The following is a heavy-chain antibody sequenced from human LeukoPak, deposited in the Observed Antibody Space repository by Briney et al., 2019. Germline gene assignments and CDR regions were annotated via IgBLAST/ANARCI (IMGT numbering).Heavy chain of an antibody. CDR1: GFIVNSYE. Sequence: GGSLRLSWAASGFIVNSYEMGSARQAPGRGLEWVSYISSSGSTIYYADSVKGRFTISRDNAKNSLYLQMNSLRAEDTAVHYCARYRCYGSAIYDYWGQGTLVTVSS. CDR2: ISSSGSTI. J-gene: IGHJ4*02. V-gene: IGHV3-48*03. D-gene: IGHD3-10*01. CDR3: ARYRCYGSAIYDY.